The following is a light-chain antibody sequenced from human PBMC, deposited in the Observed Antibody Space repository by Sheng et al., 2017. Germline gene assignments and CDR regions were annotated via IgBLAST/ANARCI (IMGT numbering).Light chain of an antibody. CDR3: QQSYSAPPFS. CDR2: AAS. Sequence: EIQMTQSPSSLSASVGDRVIITCRASQAISDSLNWYQQKPGEAPTLLIFAASYLQTGAPSRFRGSGSGTDFTLTITSLQPEDVATYFCQQSYSAPPFSFGGGTKVEIK. V-gene: IGKV1-39*01. CDR1: QAISDS. J-gene: IGKJ4*01.